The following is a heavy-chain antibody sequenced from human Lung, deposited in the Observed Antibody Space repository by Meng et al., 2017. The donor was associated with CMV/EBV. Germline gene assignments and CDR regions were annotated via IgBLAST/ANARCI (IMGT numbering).Heavy chain of an antibody. CDR3: ARIFPSDYYKYDMDV. CDR2: ISYGGST. D-gene: IGHD3-3*01. J-gene: IGHJ6*02. CDR1: GASISINTYF. V-gene: IGHV4-39*06. Sequence: GSLRLSXTVSGASISINTYFWDWIRQPPGKGLEWIGSISYGGSTYYNSSLKSRVSISLDTSKSQLTLKLSSVTAADTAVYYCARIFPSDYYKYDMDVWGQGTTVTVSS.